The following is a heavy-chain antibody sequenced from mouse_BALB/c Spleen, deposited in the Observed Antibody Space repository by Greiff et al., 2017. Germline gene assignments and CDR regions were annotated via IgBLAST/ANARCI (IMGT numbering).Heavy chain of an antibody. CDR2: ISDGGSYT. V-gene: IGHV5-4*02. CDR3: AYDYSFAY. J-gene: IGHJ3*01. Sequence: EVQVVESGGGLVKPGGSLKLSCAASGFTFSDYYMYWVRQTPEKRLEWVATISDGGSYTYYPDSVKGRFTISRDNAKNNLYLQMSSLKSEDTAMYYCAYDYSFAYWGQGTLVTVSA. CDR1: GFTFSDYY. D-gene: IGHD2-4*01.